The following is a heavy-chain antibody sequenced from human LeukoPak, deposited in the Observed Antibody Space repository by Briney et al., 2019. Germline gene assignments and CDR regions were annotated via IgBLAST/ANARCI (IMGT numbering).Heavy chain of an antibody. D-gene: IGHD1-14*01. J-gene: IGHJ6*02. V-gene: IGHV3-23*01. CDR3: AKVSGGGLYYDGMDV. CDR1: GFTSNNYA. CDR2: ISGSGGTT. Sequence: GGPLRLSCAASGFTSNNYAMNWVRQAPGKGLEWVSVISGSGGTTYYADSVKGRFTISRDSFKNTLYLQMNSLRAEDTAVYYCAKVSGGGLYYDGMDVWGQGTTVTVSS.